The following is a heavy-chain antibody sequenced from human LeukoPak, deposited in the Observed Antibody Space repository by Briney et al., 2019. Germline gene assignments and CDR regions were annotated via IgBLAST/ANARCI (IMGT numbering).Heavy chain of an antibody. D-gene: IGHD1-26*01. Sequence: PGGSLRLSCAASGFTFSSSGMHWARQAPGKGLVWVSHIKSDGSSTSYADSVKGRFTISRDNAKNTLYLQMNSLRAEDTTVYYCAGGGLGAFWGQGTLVTVSS. CDR3: AGGGLGAF. V-gene: IGHV3-74*01. CDR2: IKSDGSST. CDR1: GFTFSSSG. J-gene: IGHJ4*02.